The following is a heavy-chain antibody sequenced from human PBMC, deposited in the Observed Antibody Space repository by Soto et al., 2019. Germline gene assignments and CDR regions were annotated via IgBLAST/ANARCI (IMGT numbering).Heavy chain of an antibody. V-gene: IGHV1-18*04. J-gene: IGHJ4*02. CDR3: ARDGMTLAPTDY. CDR2: ISAYNGNT. D-gene: IGHD2-21*02. Sequence: ASVQVSWKSSGSTFTSYRVIWVIVAPGQGLEWMGWISAYNGNTNYAQKLQGRVTMTTDTSTSTAYMELRSLRSDDTAVYYCARDGMTLAPTDYGGQGTLVTVS. CDR1: GSTFTSYR.